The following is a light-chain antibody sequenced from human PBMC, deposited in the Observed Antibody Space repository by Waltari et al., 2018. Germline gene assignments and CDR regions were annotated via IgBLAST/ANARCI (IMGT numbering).Light chain of an antibody. CDR1: QSISSY. CDR3: QQSYSTPIT. J-gene: IGKJ5*01. V-gene: IGKV1-39*01. CDR2: AAA. Sequence: DIQMTQSPSSLSASVGDRVTITCRASQSISSYLNWYQQKPGKAPKLLIYAAASLQSGVPSRVSGSGSGTEFTLTISSLQPEDFATYYCQQSYSTPITFGQGTRLEIK.